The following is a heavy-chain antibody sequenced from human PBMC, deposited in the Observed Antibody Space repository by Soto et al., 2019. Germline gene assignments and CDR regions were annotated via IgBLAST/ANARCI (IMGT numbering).Heavy chain of an antibody. Sequence: SLRLSCTASGFTISPAAMHWVRQAPGKGLEWVAVISYHGSTQYYTNSVKGRFTISRDNSENTLYLQMNSLRVEDTAVYYCAREGIQLWSNTFDIWGQGTMVTVS. D-gene: IGHD5-18*01. J-gene: IGHJ3*02. CDR1: GFTISPAA. V-gene: IGHV3-30*04. CDR2: ISYHGSTQ. CDR3: AREGIQLWSNTFDI.